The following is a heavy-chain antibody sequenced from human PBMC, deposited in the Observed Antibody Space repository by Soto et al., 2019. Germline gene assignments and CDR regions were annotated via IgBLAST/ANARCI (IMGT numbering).Heavy chain of an antibody. CDR3: ARDPRYSGYGVWDY. D-gene: IGHD5-12*01. J-gene: IGHJ4*02. CDR2: INAGNGNT. V-gene: IGHV1-3*01. CDR1: GYTFTSYA. Sequence: ASVKVSCKASGYTFTSYAMHWVRQAPGQRLEWMGWINAGNGNTKYSQKFQGRVTITRDTSASTAYMELSSLRSEDTAVYYCARDPRYSGYGVWDYWGQGTLVTVSS.